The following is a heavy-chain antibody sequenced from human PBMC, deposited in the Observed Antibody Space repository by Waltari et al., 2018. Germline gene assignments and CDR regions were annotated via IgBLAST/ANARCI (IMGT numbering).Heavy chain of an antibody. Sequence: QVQLVESGGGVVQPGRSLRLSCAASGFTFSSYAMHWVRQAPGKELEGVAVILDDGSNKYYVDSVNGRFTISRDNSKNTLYLQMNSLRAEDTAVYYCARDPIRRVHWSGYHDYWGQGTLVTVSS. CDR1: GFTFSSYA. V-gene: IGHV3-30-3*01. D-gene: IGHD3-3*01. CDR3: ARDPIRRVHWSGYHDY. CDR2: ILDDGSNK. J-gene: IGHJ4*02.